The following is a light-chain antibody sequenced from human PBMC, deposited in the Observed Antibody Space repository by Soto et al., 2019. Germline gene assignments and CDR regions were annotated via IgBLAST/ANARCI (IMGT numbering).Light chain of an antibody. V-gene: IGLV2-14*01. Sequence: QSALTQPASVSGSPGQSITISCTGTSSDVGGYNYVSWYQQHPGKAPKLMIYEVSNRPSGVSNRFSGYKSGNTASLTISGLQAEDEGDDYCSSYTSSITCVFGRGTKLTGL. CDR3: SSYTSSITCV. CDR1: SSDVGGYNY. J-gene: IGLJ3*02. CDR2: EVS.